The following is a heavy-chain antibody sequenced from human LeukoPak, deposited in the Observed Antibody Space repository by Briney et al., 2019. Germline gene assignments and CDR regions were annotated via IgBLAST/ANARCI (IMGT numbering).Heavy chain of an antibody. CDR1: GFTVSSNY. CDR3: ARGSEVVPAAIIGAD. Sequence: GGSLRLSCAVAGFTVSSNYMRWARQAPGKGLEWVPVIYSGGSTYYADSVKGRFTSSRDNFVNTLYLQRNSLRAEDTAVYYCARGSEVVPAAIIGADWGQGTLVTVSS. V-gene: IGHV3-53*01. J-gene: IGHJ4*02. D-gene: IGHD2-2*01. CDR2: IYSGGST.